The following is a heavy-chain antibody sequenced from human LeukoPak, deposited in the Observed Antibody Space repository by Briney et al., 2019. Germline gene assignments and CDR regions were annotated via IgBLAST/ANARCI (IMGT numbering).Heavy chain of an antibody. CDR2: IIPIFGTA. V-gene: IGHV1-69*05. CDR3: ARTLMGSSGWYDY. D-gene: IGHD6-19*01. CDR1: GGTFSSHA. J-gene: IGHJ4*02. Sequence: SVKVSCKASGGTFSSHAISWVRQAPGQGLEWMGRIIPIFGTANYAQKFQGRVTITTDESTSTAYMELSSLRSEDTAVYYCARTLMGSSGWYDYWGQGTLVTVSS.